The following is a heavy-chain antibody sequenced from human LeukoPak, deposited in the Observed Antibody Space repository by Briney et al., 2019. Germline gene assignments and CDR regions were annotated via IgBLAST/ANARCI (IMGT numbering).Heavy chain of an antibody. V-gene: IGHV3-7*01. CDR1: GFTRSSYA. Sequence: PGGSLRLSCAASGFTRSSYAMHWVRPAPGKGRGWVANIKQDGSEKDYMDSVKGRFTISRDNAKNSPVLQVNSLRAEDTAVDYCATSRTFDYWGQGTLVAVSS. D-gene: IGHD3/OR15-3a*01. CDR3: ATSRTFDY. J-gene: IGHJ4*02. CDR2: IKQDGSEK.